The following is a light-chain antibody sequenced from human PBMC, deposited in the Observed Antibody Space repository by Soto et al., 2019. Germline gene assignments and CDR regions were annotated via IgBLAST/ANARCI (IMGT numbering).Light chain of an antibody. J-gene: IGLJ1*01. Sequence: QSVLTQPPSVSAAPGQKVTISCSGSSSNIGNNYVSWYQPRPGTAPKLLMYDSNKRPSGIPDRFSGSKSGTSATLGTTGLQTGDEADYYCGTWDSSMGVFVFGTGTKVT. CDR2: DSN. CDR3: GTWDSSMGVFV. V-gene: IGLV1-51*01. CDR1: SSNIGNNY.